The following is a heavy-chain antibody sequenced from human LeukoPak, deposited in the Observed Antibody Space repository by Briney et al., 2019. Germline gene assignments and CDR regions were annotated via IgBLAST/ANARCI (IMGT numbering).Heavy chain of an antibody. V-gene: IGHV4-39*07. J-gene: IGHJ5*02. CDR1: GGSLSSPNYY. CDR2: IYYSGST. CDR3: ARVSSSSWYVWFDP. D-gene: IGHD6-13*01. Sequence: SETLSLTCTVSGGSLSSPNYYWGWIRQPPGKGLEWIGSIYYSGSTYYNPSLKSRVTISVDTSKNQFSLKLSSVTAADTAVYYCARVSSSSWYVWFDPWGQGTLVTVSS.